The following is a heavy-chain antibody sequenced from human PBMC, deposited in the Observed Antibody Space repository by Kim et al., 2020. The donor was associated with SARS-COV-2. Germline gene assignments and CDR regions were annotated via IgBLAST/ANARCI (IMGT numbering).Heavy chain of an antibody. V-gene: IGHV3-53*01. J-gene: IGHJ5*02. CDR1: GFTVSSNY. Sequence: GGSLRLSCAASGFTVSSNYMTWVRQAPGKGLEWVSVIYTGGSTSYADSVKGRFTISRDNSKNTVYLQMNSLRVEDTAVYYCARGPGGSCYHWGQGTLVTVSS. D-gene: IGHD2-15*01. CDR2: IYTGGST. CDR3: ARGPGGSCYH.